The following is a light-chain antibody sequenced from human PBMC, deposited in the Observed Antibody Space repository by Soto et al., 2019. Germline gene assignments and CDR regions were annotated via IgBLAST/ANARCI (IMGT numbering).Light chain of an antibody. CDR1: SSDVGGYNY. J-gene: IGLJ2*01. CDR2: DVS. V-gene: IGLV2-14*01. CDR3: SSYTSSRTNVV. Sequence: HSALTQPASVSGSPGQSITISCTGTSSDVGGYNYVSWYQQHPGKAPKLMIYDVSNRPSGVSNRFSGSKSGNTASLTISGLQAEDEADYYCSSYTSSRTNVVLGGGTKLTVL.